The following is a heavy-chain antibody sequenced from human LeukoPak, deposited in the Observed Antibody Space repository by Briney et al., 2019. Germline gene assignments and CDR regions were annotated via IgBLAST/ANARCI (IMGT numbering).Heavy chain of an antibody. CDR2: ISSSGSYI. Sequence: GGSLRLSCAASGFTFSSYSMNWVRQAPGKGLEWVSSISSSGSYIYYADSVKGRFTISRDNAKNSLYLQMNSLRAEDTAVYYCARESDRRYYYDSSGYYDYWGQGTLVTVSS. J-gene: IGHJ4*02. V-gene: IGHV3-21*01. CDR1: GFTFSSYS. D-gene: IGHD3-22*01. CDR3: ARESDRRYYYDSSGYYDY.